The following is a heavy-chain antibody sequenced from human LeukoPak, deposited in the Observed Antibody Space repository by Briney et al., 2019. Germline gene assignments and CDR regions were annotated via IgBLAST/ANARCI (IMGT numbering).Heavy chain of an antibody. CDR2: IYYSGAT. Sequence: SETLSLTCTVSVGSISGYFWSLVRQAPGTGLDWIGHIYYSGATNYNPSLSSRVTISVDTSQNQFSLTLSSVTAADTAVYYCGRVGGSGYYFTRSPFDSWGQGTLVTVSS. CDR3: GRVGGSGYYFTRSPFDS. J-gene: IGHJ4*02. D-gene: IGHD3-22*01. V-gene: IGHV4-59*13. CDR1: VGSISGYF.